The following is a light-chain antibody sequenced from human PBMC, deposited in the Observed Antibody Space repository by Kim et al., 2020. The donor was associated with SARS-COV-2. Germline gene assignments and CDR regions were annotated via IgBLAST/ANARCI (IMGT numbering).Light chain of an antibody. J-gene: IGKJ1*01. CDR2: GAS. V-gene: IGKV3-20*01. CDR1: QSVSSSY. Sequence: SPGEGATLSCRASQSVSSSYLAWYQQKPGQAPRLLIYGASSRATGIPDRFSGSGSGTDFTLTISRLEPEDFAVYYCQQYGSSPETFGQGTKVDIK. CDR3: QQYGSSPET.